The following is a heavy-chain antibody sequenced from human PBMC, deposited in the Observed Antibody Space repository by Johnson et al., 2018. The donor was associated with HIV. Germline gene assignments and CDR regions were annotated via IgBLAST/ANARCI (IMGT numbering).Heavy chain of an antibody. J-gene: IGHJ3*02. Sequence: VQLVESGGGLVQPGGSLRLSCAASGFNFSNVWMSWVRQAPGKGLEWVGRIKRKIEAEATDYAALVKGRFTISRDDSKNTLFLQMSSLKTDDTAVYYCTTAIVIDAFDIWGQGTMVTVSS. CDR2: IKRKIEAEAT. CDR1: GFNFSNVW. CDR3: TTAIVIDAFDI. D-gene: IGHD3-16*02. V-gene: IGHV3-15*01.